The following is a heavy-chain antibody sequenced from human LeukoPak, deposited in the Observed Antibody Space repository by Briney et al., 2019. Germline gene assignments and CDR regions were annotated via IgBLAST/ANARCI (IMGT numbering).Heavy chain of an antibody. Sequence: SETLSLTCTVSGGSISSGDYYWGWVRQPPGKGLEWIGTIYYRASTYYNPSLKSRVTVSVDTSKNQFSLRLSSVTAADTAVYYCVRRGDSYAVFDNWGQGTLVTVSS. J-gene: IGHJ4*02. CDR3: VRRGDSYAVFDN. V-gene: IGHV4-39*01. D-gene: IGHD5-18*01. CDR1: GGSISSGDYY. CDR2: IYYRAST.